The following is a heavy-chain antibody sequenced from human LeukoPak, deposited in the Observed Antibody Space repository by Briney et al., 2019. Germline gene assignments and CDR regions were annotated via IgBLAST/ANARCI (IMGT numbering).Heavy chain of an antibody. D-gene: IGHD3-22*01. V-gene: IGHV4-34*01. CDR1: GGSFSGYY. CDR3: AGSSGYYYVY. Sequence: PSETLSLTCAVYGGSFSGYYWSWIRQPPGKGLEWIGEINHSGSTNYNSSLKSRVTISVDTSKNQFSLKLSSVTAADTAVYYCAGSSGYYYVYWGQGTLVTVSS. J-gene: IGHJ4*02. CDR2: INHSGST.